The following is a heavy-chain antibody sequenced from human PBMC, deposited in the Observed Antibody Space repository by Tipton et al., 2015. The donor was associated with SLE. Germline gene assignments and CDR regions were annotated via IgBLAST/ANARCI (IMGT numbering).Heavy chain of an antibody. Sequence: QSGAEVKKPGASVKVSCKASGYTFTTFDITWVRQAPGQGLEWMGWISAYNNNTNYAQKLQDRVTMTTDTSTSTAYIELRSLRSDDTAVYYCARARDFDWLSLWAFDIWGQGTMVTVSS. V-gene: IGHV1-18*01. D-gene: IGHD3-9*01. CDR3: ARARDFDWLSLWAFDI. CDR2: ISAYNNNT. J-gene: IGHJ3*02. CDR1: GYTFTTFD.